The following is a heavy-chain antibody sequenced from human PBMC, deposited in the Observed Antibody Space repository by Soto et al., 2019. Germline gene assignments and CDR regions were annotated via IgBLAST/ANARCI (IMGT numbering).Heavy chain of an antibody. V-gene: IGHV5-10-1*01. CDR3: AVDRYDGSGTLVHRYGIDV. Sequence: ESLKISCKGSGYSFTSYWISWVRQMPGKGLEWMGRIDPSDSYTNYSPSFQGHVTISADKSISTAYLQWSSLKASDTAMYYCAVDRYDGSGTLVHRYGIDVRAQGTTVTVSS. D-gene: IGHD3-10*01. CDR1: GYSFTSYW. J-gene: IGHJ6*02. CDR2: IDPSDSYT.